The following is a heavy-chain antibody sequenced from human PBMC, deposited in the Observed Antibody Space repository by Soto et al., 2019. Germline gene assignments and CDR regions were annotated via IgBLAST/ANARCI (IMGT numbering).Heavy chain of an antibody. J-gene: IGHJ4*02. CDR2: VYYTGTT. CDR1: GGSISSYF. Sequence: SETLSLTCTVSGGSISSYFYIWVRQPPGKGLEWIGSVYYTGTTDYNPSLKSRVTISVDTSKTQLSLNLRSVTAADTAVYYCARDLAAVPRAFDYWGRGTLVTVSS. CDR3: ARDLAAVPRAFDY. V-gene: IGHV4-59*01. D-gene: IGHD6-13*01.